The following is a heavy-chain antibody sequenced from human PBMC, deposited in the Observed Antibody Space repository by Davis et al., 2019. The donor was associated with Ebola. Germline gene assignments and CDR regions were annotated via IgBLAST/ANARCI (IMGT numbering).Heavy chain of an antibody. V-gene: IGHV3-23*01. CDR2: IRGFGGTT. J-gene: IGHJ3*01. D-gene: IGHD3-16*01. Sequence: AGSLRLSCVASGFTFSNYAMTWVRQAPGKGLEWVSTIRGFGGTTFYSDSVKGRFTISRDNSKNTGYLQMNSRRVEDTAVSYCAKGGHFSAFDLWGQGTMVTVSS. CDR1: GFTFSNYA. CDR3: AKGGHFSAFDL.